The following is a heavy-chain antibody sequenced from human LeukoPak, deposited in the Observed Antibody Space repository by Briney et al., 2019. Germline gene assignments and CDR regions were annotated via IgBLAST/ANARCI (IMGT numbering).Heavy chain of an antibody. D-gene: IGHD4-17*01. CDR1: GFTFRSYS. CDR3: ARDDYGDYAGFDY. CDR2: ISSSSSYI. J-gene: IGHJ4*02. V-gene: IGHV3-21*01. Sequence: GGSLRLSCAASGFTFRSYSMNWVRQAPGKGLEWVSSISSSSSYIYYADSVKGRFTISRDNAKNSLYLQMNSLRAEDTAVYYCARDDYGDYAGFDYWGQGTLVTVSS.